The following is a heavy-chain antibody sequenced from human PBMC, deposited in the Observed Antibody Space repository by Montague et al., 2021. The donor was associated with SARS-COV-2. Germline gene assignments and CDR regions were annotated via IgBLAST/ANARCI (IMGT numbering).Heavy chain of an antibody. Sequence: SRRLSWSASGFTFSSYSMNWVRQAPGKGLEWVSSISSSSSYIYYADSVKGRFTISRDNAKNSLYLQMNSLRAEDTAVYYCARDARYDFWSGYYFDYWGQGTLVTVSS. CDR2: ISSSSSYI. CDR1: GFTFSSYS. D-gene: IGHD3-3*01. V-gene: IGHV3-21*01. J-gene: IGHJ4*02. CDR3: ARDARYDFWSGYYFDY.